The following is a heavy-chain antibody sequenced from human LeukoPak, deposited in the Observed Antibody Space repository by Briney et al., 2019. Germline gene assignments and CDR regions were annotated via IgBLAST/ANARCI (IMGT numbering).Heavy chain of an antibody. CDR3: ARDLGCSGGSCYSYYYYYYMDV. Sequence: KVSCKASGYTFTGYYMHWVRQAPGQGLEWMGWINPNSGGTNYAQKFQGRVTMTRDTSISTAYMELSRLRSDDTAVYYCARDLGCSGGSCYSYYYYYYMDVWGKGTTVTVSS. V-gene: IGHV1-2*02. CDR1: GYTFTGYY. D-gene: IGHD2-15*01. CDR2: INPNSGGT. J-gene: IGHJ6*03.